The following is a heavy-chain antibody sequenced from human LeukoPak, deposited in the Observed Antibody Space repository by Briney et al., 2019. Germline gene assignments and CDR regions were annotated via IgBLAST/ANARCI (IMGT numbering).Heavy chain of an antibody. J-gene: IGHJ4*02. CDR2: INPSGGST. D-gene: IGHD3-22*01. Sequence: ASVKVSCKASGYTFTSYYMHWVRQAPGQGLEWMGIINPSGGSTSYAQKLQGRVTMTTDTSTSTAYMELRSLRSDDTAVYYCARYYDSSGYYDGHFDYWGQGTLVTVSS. CDR3: ARYYDSSGYYDGHFDY. V-gene: IGHV1-46*01. CDR1: GYTFTSYY.